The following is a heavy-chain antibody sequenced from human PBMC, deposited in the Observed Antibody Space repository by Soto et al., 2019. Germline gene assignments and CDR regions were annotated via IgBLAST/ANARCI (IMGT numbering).Heavy chain of an antibody. CDR2: IDPSDSYT. Sequence: GESLKISCKGSGYSFTSYWISWVRQMPGKGLEWMGRIDPSDSYTNYSPSFQGHVTISADKSISTAYLQWSSLKASDTAMYYCARNPTHYDILTGYYRYGMYVWGQGTTVTVSS. D-gene: IGHD3-9*01. V-gene: IGHV5-10-1*01. CDR3: ARNPTHYDILTGYYRYGMYV. J-gene: IGHJ6*02. CDR1: GYSFTSYW.